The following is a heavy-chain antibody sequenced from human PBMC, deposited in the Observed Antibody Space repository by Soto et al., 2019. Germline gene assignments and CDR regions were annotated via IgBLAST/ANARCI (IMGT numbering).Heavy chain of an antibody. J-gene: IGHJ4*02. CDR3: ARGGFYSTSSKRDY. CDR2: INSDGSST. Sequence: EVQVVESGGGLVQPGGSLRLSCAASGFTFSSYWMHWVRQPPGKGLVWVSRINSDGSSTTYADSVKGRFTISRDNAKNTLYLQMSSLRAEDTAVYYCARGGFYSTSSKRDYWGQGTLVTVSS. V-gene: IGHV3-74*01. CDR1: GFTFSSYW. D-gene: IGHD6-6*01.